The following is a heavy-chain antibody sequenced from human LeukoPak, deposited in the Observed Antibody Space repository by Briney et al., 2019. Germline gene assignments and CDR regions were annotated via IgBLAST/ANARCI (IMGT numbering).Heavy chain of an antibody. CDR2: INTDGSST. J-gene: IGHJ4*02. V-gene: IGHV3-74*01. Sequence: GGSLRLSCAASGFIFGSSWMHWVRQVPGRGLVWVSGINTDGSSTGYADSVKGRFTISRDNARDTVYLQMNSLGAEDTAVYYCAVLTGYYGVWGQGTLVTVSS. D-gene: IGHD3-9*01. CDR3: AVLTGYYGV. CDR1: GFIFGSSW.